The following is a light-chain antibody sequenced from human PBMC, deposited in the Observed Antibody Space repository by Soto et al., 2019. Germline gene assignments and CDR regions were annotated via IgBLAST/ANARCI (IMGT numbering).Light chain of an antibody. V-gene: IGLV2-14*01. CDR1: SSDVGGYIW. CDR2: DVY. J-gene: IGLJ1*01. CDR3: TSYEGGGKYV. Sequence: QSALTQPASLSGSPGQSITISCTGTSSDVGGYIWVSWYQHHPGKAPKLVIYDVYQRPSGVSNRFSGSKSGNTASLTISGLQAEDEADYYCCTSYEGGGKYVFGTGTKVTVL.